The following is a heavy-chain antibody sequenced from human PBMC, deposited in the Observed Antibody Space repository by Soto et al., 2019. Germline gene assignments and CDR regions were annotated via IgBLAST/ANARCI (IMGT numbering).Heavy chain of an antibody. CDR3: ARQADYDILTGYYNPRFDY. CDR2: ISAYNGNT. Sequence: QVQLVQSGAEVKKPGASVKVSCKASGYTFTSYGISWVRQAPGQGLEWMGWISAYNGNTNYAQKLQGRVIMTTDTSTSTAYMDLRSLRSDDTAVYYCARQADYDILTGYYNPRFDYWGQGTLVTVSS. V-gene: IGHV1-18*01. CDR1: GYTFTSYG. D-gene: IGHD3-9*01. J-gene: IGHJ4*02.